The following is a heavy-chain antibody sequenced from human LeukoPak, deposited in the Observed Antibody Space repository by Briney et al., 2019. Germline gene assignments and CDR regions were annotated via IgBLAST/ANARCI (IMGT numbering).Heavy chain of an antibody. CDR2: IKQDGSEE. D-gene: IGHD4-11*01. Sequence: GGSLGLSCAASGFTFSTYWMSWVRQAPGKGLEWVASIKQDGSEEYYVDSMKGRFTISKDNAKNSLFLQMNSLRAEDTAVYYCARESHSTYDYWGQGTLVTVSS. V-gene: IGHV3-7*01. CDR1: GFTFSTYW. CDR3: ARESHSTYDY. J-gene: IGHJ4*02.